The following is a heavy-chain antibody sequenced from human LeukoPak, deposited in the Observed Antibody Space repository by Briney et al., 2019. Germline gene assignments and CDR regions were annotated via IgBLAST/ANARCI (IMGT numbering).Heavy chain of an antibody. CDR3: ARGLATAAAY. J-gene: IGHJ4*02. V-gene: IGHV3-33*01. CDR2: IWYDGSNK. Sequence: GGSLRLSCAASGFTFSSYGMHWVRQAPGKGLEWVAVIWYDGSNKYCADSVKGRFTISRDNAKSSVYLQMNSLRAEDTALYYCARGLATAAAYWGQGTLVTVSS. D-gene: IGHD6-13*01. CDR1: GFTFSSYG.